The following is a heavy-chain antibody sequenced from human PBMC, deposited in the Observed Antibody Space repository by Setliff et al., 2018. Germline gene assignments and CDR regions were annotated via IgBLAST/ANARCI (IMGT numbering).Heavy chain of an antibody. D-gene: IGHD3-3*01. J-gene: IGHJ4*02. V-gene: IGHV1-46*01. Sequence: ASVKVSCKASGYTFTSYYMHWVRQAPGQGLEWMGIINPSGGSTSYAQKFQGRVTMTRDTSTSTVYMELSSLRNDDTAVYYCVRAPRLEWILPTFDHWGQGTPVTVSS. CDR3: VRAPRLEWILPTFDH. CDR1: GYTFTSYY. CDR2: INPSGGST.